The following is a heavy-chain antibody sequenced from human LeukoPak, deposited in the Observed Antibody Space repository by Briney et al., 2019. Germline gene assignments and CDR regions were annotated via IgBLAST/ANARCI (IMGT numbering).Heavy chain of an antibody. CDR1: GYTFDRYG. CDR3: ARDLRHRRNIICSSSAY. V-gene: IGHV1-18*01. Sequence: ASVKVSCKGSGYTFDRYGVSWVRQAPGQGLEWMGWISTYNGNTIYAQKIQGRVTMTTDTSTNTVYMELRSLRSDDTAVYYCARDLRHRRNIICSSSAYWGRGTLVTVSS. J-gene: IGHJ4*02. CDR2: ISTYNGNT. D-gene: IGHD2-2*01.